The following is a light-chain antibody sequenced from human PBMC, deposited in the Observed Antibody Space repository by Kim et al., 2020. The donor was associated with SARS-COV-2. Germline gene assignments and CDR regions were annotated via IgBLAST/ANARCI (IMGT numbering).Light chain of an antibody. CDR3: QQRFTWPYT. J-gene: IGKJ2*01. Sequence: EVVLTQSPATLSLSPGERATLSCRASQSVYSNLAWFQQKPAQAPRLLISDASTRATGIPTRFSGSGSGTDFTLTISSLEPEDFGVYYCQQRFTWPYTFGQGTKLEI. CDR1: QSVYSN. V-gene: IGKV3-11*01. CDR2: DAS.